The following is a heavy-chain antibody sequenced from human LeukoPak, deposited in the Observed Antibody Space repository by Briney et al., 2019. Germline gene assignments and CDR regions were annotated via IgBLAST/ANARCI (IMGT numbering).Heavy chain of an antibody. D-gene: IGHD2-2*01. CDR3: ARVWRCSSTSCHVDFDY. V-gene: IGHV1-2*02. Sequence: GASVKVSCKASGYTFTGYYMHWVRQAPGQGLEWMGWINPNSGGTNYAQKFQGRVTMTRDTSISTAYMELSRLRSDDTAVYYCARVWRCSSTSCHVDFDYWGQGTLVTVSS. CDR1: GYTFTGYY. J-gene: IGHJ4*02. CDR2: INPNSGGT.